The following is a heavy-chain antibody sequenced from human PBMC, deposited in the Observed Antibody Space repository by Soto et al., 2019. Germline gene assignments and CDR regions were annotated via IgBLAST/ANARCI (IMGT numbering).Heavy chain of an antibody. Sequence: QVQLQESGPGLVKPSGTLSLTCAVSSGSISSSNWWSWVRQPPGKGLEWIGESYHSGSANYNPSLKSRVTISVDKSKNQFSLKLSSVTAADTAVYYCARVTRYFDWGGFYFDYWGQGTLVTVSS. J-gene: IGHJ4*02. D-gene: IGHD3-9*01. CDR2: SYHSGSA. V-gene: IGHV4-4*02. CDR3: ARVTRYFDWGGFYFDY. CDR1: SGSISSSNW.